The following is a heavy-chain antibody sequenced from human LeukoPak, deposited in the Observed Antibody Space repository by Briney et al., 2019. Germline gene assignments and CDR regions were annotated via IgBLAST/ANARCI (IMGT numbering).Heavy chain of an antibody. CDR3: ARGGFDVPGMDV. V-gene: IGHV3-74*01. D-gene: IGHD3-10*02. Sequence: PGWSLRLSCAASRFTFSSYWMHWVRQAPGKGLVGVSRINSDGSSTSYADSVKGRSTISRDNAKNTPYLQMNSLRAEDTAVYYCARGGFDVPGMDVWGQGTTVTVSS. CDR1: RFTFSSYW. CDR2: INSDGSST. J-gene: IGHJ6*02.